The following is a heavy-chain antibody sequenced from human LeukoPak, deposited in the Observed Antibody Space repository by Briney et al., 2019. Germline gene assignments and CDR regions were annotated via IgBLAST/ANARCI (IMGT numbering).Heavy chain of an antibody. J-gene: IGHJ4*02. CDR2: TYASGTT. CDR3: ARLAWGRLDY. V-gene: IGHV4-30-2*01. Sequence: SETLSLTCNVSGGSISSGGHCWTWIRHPPGKGLELIGFTYASGTTNYNPSLKSRVTISVDTSKNQFSLKLSPVTAADTAVYYCARLAWGRLDYWGQGTLVTVSS. D-gene: IGHD7-27*01. CDR1: GGSISSGGHC.